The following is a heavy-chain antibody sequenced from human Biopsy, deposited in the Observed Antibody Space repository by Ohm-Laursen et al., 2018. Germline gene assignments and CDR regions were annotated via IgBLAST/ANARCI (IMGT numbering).Heavy chain of an antibody. CDR3: ARDGEAKYCRHGVCPSDY. J-gene: IGHJ4*02. D-gene: IGHD2-8*01. CDR1: GFTFSGFS. V-gene: IGHV3-21*01. CDR2: ISASGNHI. Sequence: LRLSCAASGFTFSGFSMNWVRQAPGKGLEWVSSISASGNHIYYTDSVKGRFTVSRDNGKNSLDLQMNSLRGEDTAVYYCARDGEAKYCRHGVCPSDYWGQGTLVTVSS.